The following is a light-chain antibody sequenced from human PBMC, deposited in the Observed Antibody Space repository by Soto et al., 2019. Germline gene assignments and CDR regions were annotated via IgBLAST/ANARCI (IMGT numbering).Light chain of an antibody. J-gene: IGLJ1*01. Sequence: QSALTQPASVSGSPGQSITISCTGTSSDVGAYNYVSWYQQHPGKAPKVIIYEVSNRPSGVSNRFSGSKSGNTASLTISGLQAEDEADYYCSSYTRSDNYAFGTGTKVTVL. CDR1: SSDVGAYNY. V-gene: IGLV2-14*01. CDR2: EVS. CDR3: SSYTRSDNYA.